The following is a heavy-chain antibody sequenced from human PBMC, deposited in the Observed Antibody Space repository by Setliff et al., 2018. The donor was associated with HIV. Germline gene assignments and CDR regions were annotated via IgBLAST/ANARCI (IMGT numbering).Heavy chain of an antibody. Sequence: PSETLSLTCAVSEGSVRSSNYYWGWIRQSPGKGLEWIGSIFYTGSAYYNPSLKSRVTISVDTSENQFSLKMNSVTAADSAVFYCARHRVITGSFDYWGQGTLVTVSS. J-gene: IGHJ4*02. CDR3: ARHRVITGSFDY. V-gene: IGHV4-39*01. D-gene: IGHD3-10*01. CDR1: EGSVRSSNYY. CDR2: IFYTGSA.